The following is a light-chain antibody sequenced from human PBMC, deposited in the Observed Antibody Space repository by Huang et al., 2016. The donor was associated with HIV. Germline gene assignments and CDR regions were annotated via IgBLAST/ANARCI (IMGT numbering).Light chain of an antibody. CDR3: QQYNDWPLT. CDR2: CVS. CDR1: QSLSSQ. J-gene: IGKJ1*01. V-gene: IGKV3-15*01. Sequence: EIVMTQSPATLSVSPGERVTLSCRASQSLSSQLAWYQQKRGQAPRLLIYCVSTRATDSPARFSGRGSGTDFTLTINSLQSEDFATYYCQQYNDWPLTFGQGTEVEIK.